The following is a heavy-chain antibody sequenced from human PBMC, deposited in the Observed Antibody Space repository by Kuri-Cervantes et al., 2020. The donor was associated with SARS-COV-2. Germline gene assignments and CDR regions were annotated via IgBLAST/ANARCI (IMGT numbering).Heavy chain of an antibody. D-gene: IGHD6-6*01. CDR2: ISGSGGST. V-gene: IGHV3-23*01. Sequence: GGSLRLSCAASGFTFSSYAMSWVRQAPGKGLEWVSAISGSGGSTYYADSVKGRFTISRDNSKNTLYLQMNSLRAEDTAVYYCAKDAGLEQLDFYYYGMDFWGQGTTVTVSS. CDR1: GFTFSSYA. CDR3: AKDAGLEQLDFYYYGMDF. J-gene: IGHJ6*02.